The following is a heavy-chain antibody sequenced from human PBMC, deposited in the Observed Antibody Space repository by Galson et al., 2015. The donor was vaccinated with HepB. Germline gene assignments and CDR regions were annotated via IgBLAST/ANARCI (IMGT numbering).Heavy chain of an antibody. CDR1: GFTFSSYG. CDR3: AKGPPDVNWNDEGGYYYGMDV. CDR2: IRYDGSNK. J-gene: IGHJ6*02. Sequence: SLRLSCAASGFTFSSYGMHWVRQAPGKGLEWVAFIRYDGSNKYYADSVKGRFTISRDNSKNTLYLQMNSLRAEDTAVYYCAKGPPDVNWNDEGGYYYGMDVWGQGTTVTVSS. D-gene: IGHD1-1*01. V-gene: IGHV3-30*02.